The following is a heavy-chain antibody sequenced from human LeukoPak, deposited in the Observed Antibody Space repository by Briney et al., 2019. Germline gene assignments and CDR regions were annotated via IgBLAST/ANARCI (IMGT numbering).Heavy chain of an antibody. CDR3: ARDGSTGAVDFDY. J-gene: IGHJ4*02. CDR2: TKQDGGEK. V-gene: IGHV3-7*05. CDR1: GFTLSIYW. D-gene: IGHD7-27*01. Sequence: GGSLTLASAADGFTLSIYWMSWDSLAAGKGLEWVASTKQDGGEKYYVDAVKGRFTISRDNAKSSLYLQMNSLRAGDTAVYYCARDGSTGAVDFDYWGQGTLVTVSS.